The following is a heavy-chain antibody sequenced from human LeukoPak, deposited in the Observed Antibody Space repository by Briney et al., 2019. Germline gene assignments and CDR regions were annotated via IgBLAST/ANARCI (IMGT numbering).Heavy chain of an antibody. J-gene: IGHJ3*02. Sequence: SETLSLTCTVSGGSISSYYWSWIRQPPGKGLEWSGYIYYSGSTNYNPSLKSRVTISVDTSKNQFSLKLSSVTAADTAVYYCARFGYSSSWYQIDTFDIWGQGTMVTVSS. CDR3: ARFGYSSSWYQIDTFDI. CDR1: GGSISSYY. V-gene: IGHV4-59*01. CDR2: IYYSGST. D-gene: IGHD6-13*01.